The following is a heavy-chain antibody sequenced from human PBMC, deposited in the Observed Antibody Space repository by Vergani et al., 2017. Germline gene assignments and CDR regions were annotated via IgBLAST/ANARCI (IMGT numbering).Heavy chain of an antibody. CDR2: INHSGSP. CDR3: ARGLGDFWGGDYKGVYYDYYMNV. Sequence: QVQLQQWGAGLLKPSETLSLTCAVYGWSFSGYYWSWIRQPPGKGLEWIGEINHSGSPNYHPSLKSRVTISVDTSKNQFSLKLGSVTAADTAVYYCARGLGDFWGGDYKGVYYDYYMNVWGKGTTVTVPS. V-gene: IGHV4-34*01. D-gene: IGHD3-3*01. CDR1: GWSFSGYY. J-gene: IGHJ6*03.